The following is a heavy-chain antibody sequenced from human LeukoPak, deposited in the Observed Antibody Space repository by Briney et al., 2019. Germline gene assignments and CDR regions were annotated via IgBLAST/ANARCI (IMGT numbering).Heavy chain of an antibody. J-gene: IGHJ5*02. CDR1: GFTFSDYY. Sequence: PGGSLRLSCAASGFTFSDYYMSWIRQAPGKGLEWDSYMSSSSSYTNYADSVKGRFTISRDDAKNSLYLQMNSLRAEDTAVYYCARGTIAAAGTNWFDPWGQGTLVTVSS. CDR3: ARGTIAAAGTNWFDP. CDR2: MSSSSSYT. D-gene: IGHD6-13*01. V-gene: IGHV3-11*05.